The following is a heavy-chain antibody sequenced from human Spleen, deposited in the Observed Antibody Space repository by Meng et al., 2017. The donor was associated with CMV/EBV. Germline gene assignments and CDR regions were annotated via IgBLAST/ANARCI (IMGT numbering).Heavy chain of an antibody. J-gene: IGHJ6*02. V-gene: IGHV3-48*04. CDR1: GFTFSSYS. CDR2: IGSSSTI. CDR3: ARYNGMDV. Sequence: GESLKISCAASGFTFSSYSMNWVRQAPGKGLEWVSYIGSSSTIYYADSVKGRFTISRDNAKNSLYLQMNSLRAEDTAVNYCARYNGMDVWGQGTTVTVSS.